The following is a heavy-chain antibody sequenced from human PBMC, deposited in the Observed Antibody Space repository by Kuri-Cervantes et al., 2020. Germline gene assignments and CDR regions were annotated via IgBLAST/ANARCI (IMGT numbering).Heavy chain of an antibody. Sequence: GSLRLSCTVSGYSISSGYYWGWIRQPPGKGLEWIGSIYHSGSTYYNPSLKSRVTISVDTSKNQFSLKLSSVTAADTAVYYCARYWFRGYFQHWGQGTLVTVSS. V-gene: IGHV4-38-2*02. J-gene: IGHJ1*01. CDR3: ARYWFRGYFQH. CDR2: IYHSGST. D-gene: IGHD3-10*01. CDR1: GYSISSGYY.